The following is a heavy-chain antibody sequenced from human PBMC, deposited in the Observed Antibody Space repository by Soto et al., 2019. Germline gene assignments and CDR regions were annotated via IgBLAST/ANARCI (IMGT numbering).Heavy chain of an antibody. D-gene: IGHD3-16*01. V-gene: IGHV3-21*01. CDR3: ARDWGSGFDP. Sequence: EVQLVESGGGLVKPGGSLRLSCAASGFTFSSYSMNWVRQAPGKGLEWVSSISSSTSYIYYADSVKGRFTISRDNAKNSLYLKMNSLRAEDTAVYYCARDWGSGFDPWGQGTLVTVSS. J-gene: IGHJ5*02. CDR1: GFTFSSYS. CDR2: ISSSTSYI.